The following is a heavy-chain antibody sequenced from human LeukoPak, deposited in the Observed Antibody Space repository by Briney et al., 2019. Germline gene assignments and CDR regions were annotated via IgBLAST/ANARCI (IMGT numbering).Heavy chain of an antibody. V-gene: IGHV3-72*01. CDR2: TRSKVRNFAT. Sequence: PGGSLRLSCVGSGFTLRDFHMDWFRHAPGLGLEWVGRTRSKVRNFATEYAASVKGRFTISRDESENSVFLHLSSLTVEDTACYYCARDGTEGDDSGFGVWGQGTMVTVSS. J-gene: IGHJ3*01. CDR1: GFTLRDFH. D-gene: IGHD3-22*01. CDR3: ARDGTEGDDSGFGV.